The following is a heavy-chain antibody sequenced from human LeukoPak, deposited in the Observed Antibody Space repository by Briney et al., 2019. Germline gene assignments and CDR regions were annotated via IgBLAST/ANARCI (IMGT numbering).Heavy chain of an antibody. V-gene: IGHV3-21*01. CDR2: ISSSSSYI. CDR1: GFTFSSYS. J-gene: IGHJ4*02. D-gene: IGHD3-10*01. CDR3: AKDSSVNSGSYSGPDY. Sequence: GGSLRLSCAASGFTFSSYSMNWVRQAPGKGLEWVSSISSSSSYIYYADSVKGRFTISRDNAKNSLYLQMNSLRAEDTAVYYCAKDSSVNSGSYSGPDYWGQGTLVTVSS.